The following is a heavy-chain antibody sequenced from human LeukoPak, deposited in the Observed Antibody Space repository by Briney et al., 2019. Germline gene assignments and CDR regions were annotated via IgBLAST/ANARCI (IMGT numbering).Heavy chain of an antibody. D-gene: IGHD1-26*01. V-gene: IGHV3-48*01. J-gene: IGHJ3*02. CDR2: IHSSGSPT. CDR1: GFTFSRFT. Sequence: GGSLRLSCAASGFTFSRFTMNWVRQAPGKGLEWISYIHSSGSPTHYADSAKGRFTISRDNAKDSLYLQMNTLRAEDTVVYYCARDIVGDAKGAFDIWGQGTMVTVSS. CDR3: ARDIVGDAKGAFDI.